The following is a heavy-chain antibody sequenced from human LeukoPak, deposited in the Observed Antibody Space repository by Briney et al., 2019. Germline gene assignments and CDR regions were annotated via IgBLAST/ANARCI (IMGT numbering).Heavy chain of an antibody. CDR3: ARGSAAGLAY. D-gene: IGHD6-13*01. CDR1: GGSFSGYS. J-gene: IGHJ4*02. V-gene: IGHV4-34*01. CDR2: IDRSGST. Sequence: SETLSLTRAVYGGSFSGYSWTWIRQPPGKGLEWIGEIDRSGSTNYNPSLKSRLTISVDTSKNQFSLKLSSVTAADTAVYYCARGSAAGLAYWGQGTLVTVSS.